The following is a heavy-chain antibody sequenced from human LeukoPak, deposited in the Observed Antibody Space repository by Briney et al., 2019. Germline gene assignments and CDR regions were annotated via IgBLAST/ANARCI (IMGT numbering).Heavy chain of an antibody. J-gene: IGHJ3*02. D-gene: IGHD3-22*01. CDR3: ARQGGVDYYDSSGYSGALFDI. Sequence: GESLKISCKGSAYSFTSYWISWVRQMPGKGLEWMGRIDPSDSYTNYSPSFQGRVTISADKSISTAYLQWASLKASDTAMYYCARQGGVDYYDSSGYSGALFDIWGQGTMVTVSS. CDR1: AYSFTSYW. CDR2: IDPSDSYT. V-gene: IGHV5-10-1*01.